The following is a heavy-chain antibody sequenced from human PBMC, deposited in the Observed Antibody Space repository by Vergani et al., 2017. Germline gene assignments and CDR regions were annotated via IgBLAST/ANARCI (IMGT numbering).Heavy chain of an antibody. CDR1: GFTFSSYG. V-gene: IGHV3-33*06. Sequence: QVQLVESGGGVVQPGRSLRLSCAASGFTFSSYGMHWVRQAPGKGLEWVAVIWYDGSNKYYADSVKGRFTISRDNSKNTLYLQMNSLRAEDTAVYYCANGLAVAGTNDWGQGTLVTVSS. J-gene: IGHJ4*02. CDR3: ANGLAVAGTND. CDR2: IWYDGSNK. D-gene: IGHD6-19*01.